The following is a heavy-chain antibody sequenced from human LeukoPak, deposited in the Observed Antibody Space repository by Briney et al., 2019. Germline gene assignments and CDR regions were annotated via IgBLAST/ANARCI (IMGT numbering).Heavy chain of an antibody. D-gene: IGHD5-18*01. Sequence: GGSLRLSCAASGFTFSSYAMHWVRQAPGKGLEWISYISSTTTITYYADSVKGRFTISRDNAKNTLDLQMNSLRDEDTGVYYCARADGYSSWFVHWGQGTLVTVSS. CDR3: ARADGYSSWFVH. CDR1: GFTFSSYA. J-gene: IGHJ5*02. V-gene: IGHV3-48*02. CDR2: ISSTTTIT.